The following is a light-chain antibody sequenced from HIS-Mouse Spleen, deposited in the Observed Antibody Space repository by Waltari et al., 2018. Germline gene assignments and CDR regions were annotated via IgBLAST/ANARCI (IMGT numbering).Light chain of an antibody. J-gene: IGLJ2*01. V-gene: IGLV3-10*01. CDR2: EDS. CDR3: YSTDSSGNHRV. Sequence: SYELTQPPSVSVYPGQTARITCSGDALTKKYAHLYQQKSGQAPVLVIYEDSKRPSGIPERFSGSSSGTMATLTISGAQVEDEADYYCYSTDSSGNHRVFGGGTKLTVL. CDR1: ALTKKY.